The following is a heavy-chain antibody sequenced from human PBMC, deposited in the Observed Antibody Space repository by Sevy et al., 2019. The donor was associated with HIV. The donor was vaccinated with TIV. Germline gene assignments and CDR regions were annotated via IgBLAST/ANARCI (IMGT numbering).Heavy chain of an antibody. CDR2: ISHGGGTT. V-gene: IGHV3-23*01. J-gene: IGHJ4*02. CDR1: GLTFSNYV. Sequence: GGSMRLSCAASGLTFSNYVMNWVRQAHGEGMEWVSVISHGGGTTYNPDSGKGRLTISRDDSKDTVYLEMNRLRAEATSVYDCARRYLPSAPQALDYWGQGTLVTVSS. D-gene: IGHD1-26*01. CDR3: ARRYLPSAPQALDY.